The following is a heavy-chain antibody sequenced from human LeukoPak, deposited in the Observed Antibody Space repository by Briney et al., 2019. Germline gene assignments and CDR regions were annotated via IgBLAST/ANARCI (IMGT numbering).Heavy chain of an antibody. D-gene: IGHD6-25*01. CDR3: VKDHSSGLLG. CDR1: GFTFSSYG. Sequence: SGGSLRLSCAASGFTFSSYGMHWVRQAPGKGLEWVAFIRYDGGSIYYADSVKGRFTISRDNSNDTLYVQMNSLRVEDTAVYHCVKDHSSGLLGWGQGTLVTVSS. CDR2: IRYDGGSI. V-gene: IGHV3-30*02. J-gene: IGHJ4*02.